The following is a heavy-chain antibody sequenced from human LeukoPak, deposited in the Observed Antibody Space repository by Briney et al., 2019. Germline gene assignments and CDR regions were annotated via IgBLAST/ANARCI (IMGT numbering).Heavy chain of an antibody. CDR3: ARGDCSGGSCYSGVFDY. CDR1: GGSISSGDYY. J-gene: IGHJ4*02. V-gene: IGHV4-30-4*01. Sequence: SETLSLTCTVSGGSISSGDYYWSWIRQPPGKGLEWIGYIYYSGSTYYNPSLKSRVTISVDTSKNQFSLKLSSVTAADTAVYYCARGDCSGGSCYSGVFDYWGQGTLVTVSS. D-gene: IGHD2-15*01. CDR2: IYYSGST.